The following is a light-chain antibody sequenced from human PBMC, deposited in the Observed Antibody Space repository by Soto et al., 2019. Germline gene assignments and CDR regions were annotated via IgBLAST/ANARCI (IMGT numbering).Light chain of an antibody. Sequence: QAVVTQPRSVSGSPGQSVTISCTGTSSDVGNYNYVSWYRQHPGKAPKLMIYDVAQRPSGVPDRFSGSKSGNTASLTISGLQAEDEADYYCCSYAGSYTWVFGGGTKLTVL. V-gene: IGLV2-11*01. CDR3: CSYAGSYTWV. CDR1: SSDVGNYNY. J-gene: IGLJ3*02. CDR2: DVA.